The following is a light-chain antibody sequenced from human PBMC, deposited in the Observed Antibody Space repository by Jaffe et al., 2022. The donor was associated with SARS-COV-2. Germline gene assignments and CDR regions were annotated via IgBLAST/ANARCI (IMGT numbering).Light chain of an antibody. Sequence: QSVLTQPPSVSAAPGQKVTISCSGSTSNIGNNHVSWYQQLPGTAPKLLIYDNDKRPSGIPDRFSGSKSGTSATLDITGLQTDDEADYYCGAWDTGLSIGKVFGGGTKLTVL. CDR1: TSNIGNNH. CDR3: GAWDTGLSIGKV. CDR2: DND. J-gene: IGLJ3*02. V-gene: IGLV1-51*01.